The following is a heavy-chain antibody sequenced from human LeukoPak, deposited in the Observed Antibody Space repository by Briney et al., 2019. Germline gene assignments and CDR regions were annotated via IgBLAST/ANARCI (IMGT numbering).Heavy chain of an antibody. V-gene: IGHV3-23*01. CDR1: GFTFSSDA. CDR3: AKDRTSSGTYYFDY. D-gene: IGHD3-22*01. Sequence: PGGSLRLSCTPSGFTFSSDAMSWVRQAPGKGLEWVSAISGSGGSTYYADSVKGRFTISRDNSKNTLYLQMNSLRAEDTAVYYCAKDRTSSGTYYFDYWGQGTLVTVSS. J-gene: IGHJ4*02. CDR2: ISGSGGST.